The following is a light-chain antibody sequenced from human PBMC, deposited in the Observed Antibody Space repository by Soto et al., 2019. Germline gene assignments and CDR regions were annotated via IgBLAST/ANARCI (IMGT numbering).Light chain of an antibody. CDR2: EVT. J-gene: IGLJ1*01. Sequence: QSALTQPASVSGSLGQSITISCTGTGDDVGGYRFVSWYRQHPGKAPKLIIYEVTHRPSDISDRFSGFKSGNTAYLTISGLQAEDEADYFCNSYTITGTLDVFGTGTKLTVL. CDR1: GDDVGGYRF. CDR3: NSYTITGTLDV. V-gene: IGLV2-14*03.